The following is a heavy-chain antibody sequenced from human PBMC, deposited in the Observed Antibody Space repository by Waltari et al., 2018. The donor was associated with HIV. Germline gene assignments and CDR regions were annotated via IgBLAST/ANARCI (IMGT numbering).Heavy chain of an antibody. V-gene: IGHV3-21*01. CDR2: IGSLQNFI. J-gene: IGHJ5*02. D-gene: IGHD6-19*01. CDR1: GFRFSEYN. Sequence: EVRLLESGGGLVRPGGSLRLSCAASGFRFSEYNMNWVRQGPGKGLEWVASIGSLQNFIHYADSVKGRFTVSRDNAKNSLYLQMNSLTAEDTAVYYCARGPSSGWSWFDPWGQGTLVTVSS. CDR3: ARGPSSGWSWFDP.